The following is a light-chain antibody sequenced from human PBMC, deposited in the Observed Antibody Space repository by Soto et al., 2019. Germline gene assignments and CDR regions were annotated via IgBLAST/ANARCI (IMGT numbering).Light chain of an antibody. CDR2: AAS. Sequence: DIQMTQSPSSLSASVGDRVTITCRARQTISSYLNWYQHKPGKAPKLLIYAASSLHSGVPSRFSGSGSGTDFALTINNLQPEGFATYYFHRSYRIPCIFGQETKLGIK. V-gene: IGKV1-39*01. CDR1: QTISSY. J-gene: IGKJ2*02. CDR3: HRSYRIPCI.